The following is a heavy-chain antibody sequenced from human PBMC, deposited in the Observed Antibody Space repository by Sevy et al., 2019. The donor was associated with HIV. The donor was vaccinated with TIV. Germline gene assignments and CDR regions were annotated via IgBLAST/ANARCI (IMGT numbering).Heavy chain of an antibody. Sequence: GGSLRLSCAASGFTFSKYGMHWVRQAPGKGLEWVALIWYDGSNKYYADSVKGRFTISRDNSKNTLYLQMNSLRAEDTAVYYCVRGADYSVSSWANCDYLGRGTLVTVSS. CDR3: VRGADYSVSSWANCDY. V-gene: IGHV3-33*01. CDR2: IWYDGSNK. D-gene: IGHD3-10*02. J-gene: IGHJ4*02. CDR1: GFTFSKYG.